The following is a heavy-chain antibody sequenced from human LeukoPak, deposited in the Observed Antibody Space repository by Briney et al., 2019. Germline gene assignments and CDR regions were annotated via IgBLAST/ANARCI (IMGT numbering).Heavy chain of an antibody. J-gene: IGHJ4*02. CDR1: GFTFSSYW. CDR3: ARGHVPGSDRHWDY. Sequence: GGSLRLSCAASGFTFSSYWMSWVRQAPGKGLEWVANIKQDGSEKYYVDSVKGRFTISRDNAKNTLYLQMNSLRVEDTAMYYCARGHVPGSDRHWDYWGQGSLATVSS. D-gene: IGHD1-1*01. CDR2: IKQDGSEK. V-gene: IGHV3-7*04.